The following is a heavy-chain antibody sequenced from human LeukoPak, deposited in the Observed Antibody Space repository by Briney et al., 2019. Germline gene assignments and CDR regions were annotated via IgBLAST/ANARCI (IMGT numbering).Heavy chain of an antibody. CDR3: AREAAAATFDY. J-gene: IGHJ4*02. V-gene: IGHV1-2*04. CDR1: GYTFTGYY. Sequence: ASVKVSCTASGYTFTGYYMHWVRQAPGQGLEWMGWINPNSGGTNYAQKFQGWVTMTRDTSISTAYMELSRLRSDDTAVYYCAREAAAATFDYWGQGTLVTVSS. D-gene: IGHD6-13*01. CDR2: INPNSGGT.